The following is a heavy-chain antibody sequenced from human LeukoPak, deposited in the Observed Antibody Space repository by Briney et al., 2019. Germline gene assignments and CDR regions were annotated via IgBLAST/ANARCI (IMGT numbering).Heavy chain of an antibody. D-gene: IGHD2-8*01. V-gene: IGHV3-33*03. CDR3: AKDSWARNGIYDPFDI. CDR2: IWYDGTNK. J-gene: IGHJ3*02. CDR1: GFTFSSYG. Sequence: PGRSLRLSYVASGFTFSSYGMHWVRQAPGKGLEWVAVIWYDGTNKYYADSVKGRFTISRDNSKSTLALQMNSLRPEDTAVYYCAKDSWARNGIYDPFDIWGQGTMVTVSS.